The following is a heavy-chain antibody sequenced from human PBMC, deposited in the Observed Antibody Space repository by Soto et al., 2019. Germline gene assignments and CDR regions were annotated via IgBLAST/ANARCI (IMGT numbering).Heavy chain of an antibody. CDR2: IYPDDSDT. CDR3: ARPEGFGALAHLDY. CDR1: GNSFTKHW. J-gene: IGHJ4*02. V-gene: IGHV5-51*01. D-gene: IGHD3-10*01. Sequence: EVQLVQSGAEVKKPGESLKISCKGSGNSFTKHWIGWVRQMPGKGLEWMGIIYPDDSDTRYSPSFQGLVTISADKSITTAYLQWTSLQASDTAMYYCARPEGFGALAHLDYWGQGTLVTVSS.